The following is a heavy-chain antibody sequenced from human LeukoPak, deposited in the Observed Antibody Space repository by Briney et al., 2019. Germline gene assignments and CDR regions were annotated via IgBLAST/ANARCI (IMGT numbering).Heavy chain of an antibody. D-gene: IGHD4-11*01. Sequence: ASVKVSWKASGYTFASYYMHWVRQAPGQGLEWMGIINPSGGSTSYAQKFQGRVTMTRDTSTSTVYMELSSLRSEDTAVYYCASALTVTTGWFDPWGQGTLVTVSS. CDR1: GYTFASYY. J-gene: IGHJ5*02. V-gene: IGHV1-46*01. CDR3: ASALTVTTGWFDP. CDR2: INPSGGST.